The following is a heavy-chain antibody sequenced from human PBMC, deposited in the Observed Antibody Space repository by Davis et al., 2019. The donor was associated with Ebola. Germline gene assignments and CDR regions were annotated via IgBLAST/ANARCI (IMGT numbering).Heavy chain of an antibody. D-gene: IGHD1-26*01. CDR2: INAGNGNT. CDR1: GYTFTSYA. J-gene: IGHJ4*02. Sequence: ASVKVSCKASGYTFTSYAMHWVRQAPGQRLEWMGWINAGNGNTKYSQKFQGRVTITRDTSASTAYMELSSLRSEDTAVYYCARDGLLVGASYDYWGQGTLVTVSS. CDR3: ARDGLLVGASYDY. V-gene: IGHV1-3*01.